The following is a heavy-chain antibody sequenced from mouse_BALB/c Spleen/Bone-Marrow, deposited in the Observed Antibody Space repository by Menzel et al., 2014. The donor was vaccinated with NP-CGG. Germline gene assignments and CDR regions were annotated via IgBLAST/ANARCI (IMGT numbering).Heavy chain of an antibody. CDR1: GFNIKDTY. CDR2: IDPANGNT. Sequence: EVQLQQSGAELVRPGASVKLSCTASGFNIKDTYMHWVKQRPGQGLEWIGRIDPANGNTKYDPKFQGKVTITADTSSNTAYLQLSSLTSEDTAVYYCARDSPYAMDYWCQGTSVTVSS. J-gene: IGHJ4*01. CDR3: ARDSPYAMDY. V-gene: IGHV14-3*02.